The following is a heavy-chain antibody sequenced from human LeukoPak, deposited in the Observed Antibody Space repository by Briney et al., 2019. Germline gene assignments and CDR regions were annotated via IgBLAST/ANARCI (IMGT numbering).Heavy chain of an antibody. J-gene: IGHJ4*02. CDR2: IYYSGST. Sequence: SETLSLTCAVYGGSFSGYYWSWIRQPPGKGLEWIGYIYYSGSTNYNPSLKSRVTISVDTSKNQFSLKLSSVTAADTAVYYCASARSSSWDNSFDYWGQGTLVTVSS. CDR1: GGSFSGYY. D-gene: IGHD6-13*01. V-gene: IGHV4-59*01. CDR3: ASARSSSWDNSFDY.